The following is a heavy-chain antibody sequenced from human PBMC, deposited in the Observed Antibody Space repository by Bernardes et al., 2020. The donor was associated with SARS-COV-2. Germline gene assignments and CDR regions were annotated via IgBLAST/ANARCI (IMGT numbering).Heavy chain of an antibody. V-gene: IGHV1-69*06. CDR1: GGTFSNYG. CDR3: ARDSPLSGGGAGRARFED. J-gene: IGHJ4*02. D-gene: IGHD3-10*01. Sequence: SVKVSCKASGGTFSNYGVSWVRQAPGQGLEWMGGIIPISYTTNYAQTFRGRLTISADTYSGTVYMELSALGYEDTAVYFCARDSPLSGGGAGRARFEDWGQGTLITVSS. CDR2: IIPISYTT.